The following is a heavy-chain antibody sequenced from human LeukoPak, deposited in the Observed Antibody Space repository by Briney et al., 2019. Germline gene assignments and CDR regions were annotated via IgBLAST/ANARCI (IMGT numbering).Heavy chain of an antibody. Sequence: GASVKVSCKASVDTFTGCFIHWVRQAPGQGLEWMGWISADSGATDYAQKFQGRVTLTRATSVSTAYMQLSALTPDDTAIYYCARVQIGSALFDPWGQGTLVTVSS. D-gene: IGHD6-6*01. CDR1: VDTFTGCF. CDR2: ISADSGAT. J-gene: IGHJ5*02. CDR3: ARVQIGSALFDP. V-gene: IGHV1-2*02.